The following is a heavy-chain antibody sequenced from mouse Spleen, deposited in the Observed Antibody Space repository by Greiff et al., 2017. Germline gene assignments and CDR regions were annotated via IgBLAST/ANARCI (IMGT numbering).Heavy chain of an antibody. V-gene: IGHV2-2*01. CDR2: IWSGGST. CDR3: ARPYYRYDDAMDY. D-gene: IGHD2-14*01. J-gene: IGHJ4*01. Sequence: VQLVESGPGLVQPSQSLSITCTVSGFSLTSYGVHWVRQSPGKGLEWLGVIWSGGSTDYNAAFISRLSISKDNSKSQVFFKMNSLQADDTAIYYCARPYYRYDDAMDYWGQGTSVTVSS. CDR1: GFSLTSYG.